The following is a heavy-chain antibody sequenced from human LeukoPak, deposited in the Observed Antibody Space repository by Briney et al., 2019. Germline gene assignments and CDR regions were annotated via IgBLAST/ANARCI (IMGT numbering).Heavy chain of an antibody. D-gene: IGHD4-11*01. CDR3: ARGRVSSSVYYSTYYYYFYMDV. CDR1: GGSFNTYY. V-gene: IGHV4-59*01. Sequence: PSETLSLTCTVSGGSFNTYYWTWIRQPPGKGLEWIGDIFYSGSTNYNPSLKNRVTISLDTSKNHFSLKLSSVTATDTAVYFCARGRVSSSVYYSTYYYYFYMDVWGKGTTVTVSS. J-gene: IGHJ6*03. CDR2: IFYSGST.